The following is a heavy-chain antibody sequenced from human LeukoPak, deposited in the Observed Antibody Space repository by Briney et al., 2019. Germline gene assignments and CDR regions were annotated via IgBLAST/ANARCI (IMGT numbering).Heavy chain of an antibody. J-gene: IGHJ4*02. CDR1: GFTFSNYA. D-gene: IGHD3-10*01. V-gene: IGHV3-23*01. CDR3: AKLSSVRGSGSSDY. CDR2: ISGSGGST. Sequence: GGSLRLSCAASGFTFSNYAMSWVRQAPGKGLEWVSAISGSGGSTYYADSVKGRFTISRDNSKNTLYLQMNSLRAEDTAVYYCAKLSSVRGSGSSDYWGQGTLVTVSS.